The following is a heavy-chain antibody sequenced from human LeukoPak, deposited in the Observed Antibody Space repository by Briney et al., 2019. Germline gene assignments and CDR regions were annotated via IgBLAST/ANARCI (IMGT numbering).Heavy chain of an antibody. V-gene: IGHV4-61*02. CDR2: IYTNGGA. Sequence: SETLSLTCTVSGGSVTSGNYYWNWIRQPAGKGLEWIGRIYTNGGASYNPSLKSRVTISVDTSKNQFSLKLSSVTAADTAVYYCAREEVWGPNTYYFDYWGQGTLVTVSS. CDR1: GGSVTSGNYY. J-gene: IGHJ4*02. CDR3: AREEVWGPNTYYFDY. D-gene: IGHD7-27*01.